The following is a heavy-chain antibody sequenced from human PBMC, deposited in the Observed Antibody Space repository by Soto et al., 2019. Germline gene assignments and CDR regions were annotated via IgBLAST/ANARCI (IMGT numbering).Heavy chain of an antibody. CDR1: GGSISTSDFY. D-gene: IGHD1-20*01. V-gene: IGHV4-39*01. CDR2: FYYSGRP. CDR3: VRYKGEAMNFYYGMDI. Sequence: SETLSLTCTVSGGSISTSDFYWGWIRQSPGKGLEWIGSFYYSGRPYYYCNPSLKSRVIISGDTSKNQFSLRVNSVTAADTAVFFCVRYKGEAMNFYYGMDIWGQGTMVTVSS. J-gene: IGHJ6*02.